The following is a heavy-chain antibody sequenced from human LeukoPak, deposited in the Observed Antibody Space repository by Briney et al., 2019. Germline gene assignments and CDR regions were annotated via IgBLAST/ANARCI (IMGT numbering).Heavy chain of an antibody. J-gene: IGHJ4*02. D-gene: IGHD3-10*01. CDR1: GGSFSGYY. V-gene: IGHV4-34*01. Sequence: SETLSLTCAVYGGSFSGYYWSWIRQPPGKGLEWIGEINHSGSTNYNPSLKSRVTISVDTSKNQFSLKLSSVTAADTAVYYCARAVYGSGSSPHGHWGQGTLLTVST. CDR2: INHSGST. CDR3: ARAVYGSGSSPHGH.